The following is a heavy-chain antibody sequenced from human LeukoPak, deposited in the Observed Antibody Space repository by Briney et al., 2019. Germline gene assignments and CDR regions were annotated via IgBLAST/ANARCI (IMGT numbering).Heavy chain of an antibody. D-gene: IGHD1-26*01. CDR3: AKAEGSYFHWYFDL. J-gene: IGHJ2*01. CDR2: ISSSGTST. CDR1: GFNFNNFA. V-gene: IGHV3-23*01. Sequence: GGSLRLSCAASGFNFNNFAMTWVRQAPGKGLEWVSIISSSGTSTYFADSVQGRFTTSRDKSRNTLYLQMNRLRVEDTAVYYCAKAEGSYFHWYFDLWGRGTLVTVSS.